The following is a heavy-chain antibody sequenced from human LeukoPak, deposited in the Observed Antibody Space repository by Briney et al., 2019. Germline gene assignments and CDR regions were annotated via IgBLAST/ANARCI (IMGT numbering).Heavy chain of an antibody. CDR1: GFTVSSNY. Sequence: PGGSLRLSCAASGFTVSSNYMNWVRQAPGQGLEWVSVINSGGSTHYADSVKGRFTISRGNSKNTLYLQMNSLRAEDTAVYYCARDLYYYGSGSDNFLYYWGQGTLVTVSS. CDR2: INSGGST. V-gene: IGHV3-53*01. CDR3: ARDLYYYGSGSDNFLYY. D-gene: IGHD3-10*01. J-gene: IGHJ4*02.